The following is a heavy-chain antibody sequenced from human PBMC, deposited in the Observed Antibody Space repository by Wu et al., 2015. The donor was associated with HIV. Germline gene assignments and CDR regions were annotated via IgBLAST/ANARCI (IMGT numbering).Heavy chain of an antibody. CDR1: GYTFTSYG. CDR2: IIPIFGTA. V-gene: IGHV1-69*05. Sequence: QVQLVQSGAEVKKPGASVKVSCKASGYTFTSYGISWVRQAPGQGLEWMGGIIPIFGTANYAQKFQGRVTITTDESTSTAYMELSSLRSEDTAVYYCARAQYDYGDYYFDYWGQGTLVTVSS. D-gene: IGHD4-17*01. CDR3: ARAQYDYGDYYFDY. J-gene: IGHJ4*02.